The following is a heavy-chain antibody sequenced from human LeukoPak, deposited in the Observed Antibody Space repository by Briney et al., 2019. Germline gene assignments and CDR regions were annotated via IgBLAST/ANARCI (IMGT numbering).Heavy chain of an antibody. CDR2: IYHSGST. V-gene: IGHV4-38-2*01. CDR3: ARSRDANWFDP. CDR1: GYSLSSGYY. J-gene: IGHJ5*02. Sequence: SESLSLTCVVSGYSLSSGYYWGWIRQAPGKGLEWIGSIYHSGSTYYNPCLKRRVTISVDTSKNQFSLKLSSVTAADTAVYYCARSRDANWFDPWGQGTLVTVSS.